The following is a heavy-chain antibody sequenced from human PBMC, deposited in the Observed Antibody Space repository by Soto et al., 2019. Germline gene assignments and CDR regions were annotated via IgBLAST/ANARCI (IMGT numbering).Heavy chain of an antibody. V-gene: IGHV3-30-3*01. CDR2: ISYDGSNK. D-gene: IGHD6-19*01. CDR3: ARASMGSGWQGEDFDY. Sequence: HPGGSLRLSCAASGFTFSSYAMHWVRQAPGKGLEWVAVISYDGSNKYYADSVKGRFTISRDNSKNTLYLQMNSLRAEDTAVYYCARASMGSGWQGEDFDYWGQGTLVTVSS. CDR1: GFTFSSYA. J-gene: IGHJ4*02.